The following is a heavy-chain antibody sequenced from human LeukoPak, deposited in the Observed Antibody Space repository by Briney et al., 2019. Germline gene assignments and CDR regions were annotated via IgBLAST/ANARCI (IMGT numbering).Heavy chain of an antibody. D-gene: IGHD2-15*01. CDR2: INHSGST. V-gene: IGHV4-34*01. Sequence: SETLSLTCAVYGGSFSGYYWSWIRQPPGKGLEWIGEINHSGSTNYNPSLKSRVTISVDTSKNQFSLKLSSVTAADTAVYYCARPWSHAFDIWGQGTMVTASS. J-gene: IGHJ3*02. CDR3: ARPWSHAFDI. CDR1: GGSFSGYY.